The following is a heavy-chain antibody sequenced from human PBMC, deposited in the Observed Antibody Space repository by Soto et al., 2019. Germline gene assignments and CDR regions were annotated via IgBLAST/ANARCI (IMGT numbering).Heavy chain of an antibody. CDR2: INPSGGRT. Sequence: ASVKVSCKSSGYTFINYYVHWVRQAPGQGLEWMGMINPSGGRTTYPQKFQGRVTMTRDTSTSTVYVELSSLRSDDTAVFYCAREKASTSLLTHYYYAMVVWGQGTTVTVSS. V-gene: IGHV1-46*01. CDR1: GYTFINYY. J-gene: IGHJ6*02. CDR3: AREKASTSLLTHYYYAMVV.